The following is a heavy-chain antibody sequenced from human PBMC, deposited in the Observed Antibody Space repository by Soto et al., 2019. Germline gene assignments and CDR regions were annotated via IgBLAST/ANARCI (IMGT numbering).Heavy chain of an antibody. V-gene: IGHV4-31*03. Sequence: QVQLQESGPGLVKPSQTLSLTCTVSGGSISSGGYYWSWIRQHPGKGLEWIGYIYYSGSTYYNPSHKSRVTISVDTSKNQFSLKLSSVTAADTAVYYCARGYCSSTSCYQYFQHWGQGTLVTVSS. CDR2: IYYSGST. D-gene: IGHD2-2*01. J-gene: IGHJ1*01. CDR1: GGSISSGGYY. CDR3: ARGYCSSTSCYQYFQH.